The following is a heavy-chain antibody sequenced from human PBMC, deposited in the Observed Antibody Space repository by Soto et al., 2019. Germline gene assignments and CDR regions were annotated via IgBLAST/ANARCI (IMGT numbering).Heavy chain of an antibody. CDR1: GFTFTSCA. CDR3: AKGDWDYIAGHFDY. V-gene: IGHV3-23*01. Sequence: AQLLESGGGLVQPGGSLRLSCAASGFTFTSCAMSWVRQAPGKGLEWVSAISGTAGNTYHADSVKGRFTISRDISKNTLYLQMNSLRAEDTAVYYCAKGDWDYIAGHFDYWGQGTLVTVSS. D-gene: IGHD1-7*01. CDR2: ISGTAGNT. J-gene: IGHJ4*02.